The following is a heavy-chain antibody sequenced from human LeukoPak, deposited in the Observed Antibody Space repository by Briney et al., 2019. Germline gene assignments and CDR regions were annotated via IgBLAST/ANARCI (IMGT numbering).Heavy chain of an antibody. CDR2: VRASGDNT. D-gene: IGHD2/OR15-2a*01. J-gene: IGHJ4*01. CDR3: AKRSANTNSYFDD. Sequence: GGSLRLSCAASGFTFSSYAMSWVRQAPGKGLEWVSTVRASGDNTYYADCVKGRFTISRDNSKDTLYLQMNGLRAEDTAVYYCAKRSANTNSYFDDTGHGTLVTVSS. V-gene: IGHV3-23*01. CDR1: GFTFSSYA.